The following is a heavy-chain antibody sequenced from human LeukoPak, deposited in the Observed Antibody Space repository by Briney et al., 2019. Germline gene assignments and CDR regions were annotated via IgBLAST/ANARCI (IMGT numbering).Heavy chain of an antibody. CDR2: ISGSGTST. Sequence: PGGSLRLSCEPSGFTFSSYAMIWVRQAPGKGLQWVSSISGSGTSTYYADSVKGRFTISRDNSKNTLFLQMNSLRADDTAVYYCAKERYSSSWYVSDYWGQGTLVTVSS. J-gene: IGHJ4*02. V-gene: IGHV3-23*01. CDR3: AKERYSSSWYVSDY. D-gene: IGHD6-13*01. CDR1: GFTFSSYA.